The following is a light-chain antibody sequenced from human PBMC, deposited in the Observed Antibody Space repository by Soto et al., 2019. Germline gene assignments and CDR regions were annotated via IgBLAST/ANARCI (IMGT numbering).Light chain of an antibody. CDR2: GAS. CDR1: QSVTDNY. V-gene: IGKV3-20*01. Sequence: DIVLRQSPGTLSSSPGGRATLSCRASQSVTDNYLAWYQHKPGQAPRLLIYGASSRATGIPDRFSGSGSGTDFTLTISRLEPEDFAMYYCHQYGRSPRGTFGQGTKVEIK. J-gene: IGKJ1*01. CDR3: HQYGRSPRGT.